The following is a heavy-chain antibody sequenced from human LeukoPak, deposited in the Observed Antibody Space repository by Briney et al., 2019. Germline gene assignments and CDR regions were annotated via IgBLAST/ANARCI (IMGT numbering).Heavy chain of an antibody. V-gene: IGHV3-23*01. Sequence: GSLRLSCAASGFPFSSHGMSWVRQAPGKGPEWVSSYCSGSEYTTYADSVRGRFTIFRDNSKNKMYLQMNSLRVGDTAVYYCAKIGVIGHWYYDLWGRGTLVTVAS. CDR1: GFPFSSHG. J-gene: IGHJ2*01. D-gene: IGHD3/OR15-3a*01. CDR2: YCSGSEYT. CDR3: AKIGVIGHWYYDL.